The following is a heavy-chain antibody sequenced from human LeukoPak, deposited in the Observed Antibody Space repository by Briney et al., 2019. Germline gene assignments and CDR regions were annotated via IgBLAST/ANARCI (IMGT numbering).Heavy chain of an antibody. Sequence: GGSLRLSCAASGFTFSSYGMHWVRQAPGKGLEWVAVIWHDGSNKYYADSVKGRFTISRDNSKNTLYLQMNSLRAEDTAVYYCARDRNTIFGVVTPDYWGQGTLVTVSS. V-gene: IGHV3-33*01. D-gene: IGHD3-3*01. CDR3: ARDRNTIFGVVTPDY. CDR2: IWHDGSNK. J-gene: IGHJ4*02. CDR1: GFTFSSYG.